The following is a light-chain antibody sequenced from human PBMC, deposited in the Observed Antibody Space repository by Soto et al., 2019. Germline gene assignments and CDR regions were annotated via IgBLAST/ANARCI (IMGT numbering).Light chain of an antibody. CDR1: QTIKSN. V-gene: IGKV3-15*01. J-gene: IGKJ2*01. Sequence: VMTQSPATLSVSPGERATLSCRASQTIKSNLAWYQQKSGQPPRLLIYGASIRATGIPVRFSGSGSETEFTLTISSLQSEDSALYYCQQYNNWPLFTFGQGTKLEIK. CDR2: GAS. CDR3: QQYNNWPLFT.